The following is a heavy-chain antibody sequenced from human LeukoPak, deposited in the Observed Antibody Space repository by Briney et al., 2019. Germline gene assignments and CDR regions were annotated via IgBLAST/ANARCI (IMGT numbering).Heavy chain of an antibody. CDR1: GYTFTSYG. CDR3: ARDRGVLRYFDWLFEFDY. Sequence: ASVKVSCKASGYTFTSYGFSWVRQAPGQGLEWMGTINPSGGSTSYAQKFQGRLTVTRDMSTSTVYMELSSLGSEDTAVYYCARDRGVLRYFDWLFEFDYWGQGTLVTVSS. D-gene: IGHD3-9*01. CDR2: INPSGGST. V-gene: IGHV1-46*01. J-gene: IGHJ4*02.